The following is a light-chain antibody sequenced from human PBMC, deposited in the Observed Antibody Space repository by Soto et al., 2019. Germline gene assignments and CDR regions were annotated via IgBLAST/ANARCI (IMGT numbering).Light chain of an antibody. CDR3: GSYTSISTGV. CDR1: SSDVGGYNY. J-gene: IGLJ1*01. Sequence: QSALTQPASVSGSPGQSITISCTGTSSDVGGYNYVSWYQQHPGKAPKLMIYDVSNRPSGVSNRFSGSKSGNTASLTISGLQPEDEADYYCGSYTSISTGVFGTGTKVTVL. CDR2: DVS. V-gene: IGLV2-14*01.